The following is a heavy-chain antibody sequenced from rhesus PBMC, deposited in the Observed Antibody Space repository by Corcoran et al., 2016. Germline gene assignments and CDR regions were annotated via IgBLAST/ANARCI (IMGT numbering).Heavy chain of an antibody. CDR2: MYGSSGIT. CDR3: ARRRGSSWYYFDY. V-gene: IGHV4-93*02. Sequence: QVQLQESGPAVVKPSETLSLTCAVSGGSISSSNWWSWIRQSPGKGLEWIGGMYGSSGITEYNPSLKSRFTISINTSKHPFSLKLSSVTAADTAVYYCARRRGSSWYYFDYWGQGVLVTVSS. D-gene: IGHD6-13*01. J-gene: IGHJ4*01. CDR1: GGSISSSNW.